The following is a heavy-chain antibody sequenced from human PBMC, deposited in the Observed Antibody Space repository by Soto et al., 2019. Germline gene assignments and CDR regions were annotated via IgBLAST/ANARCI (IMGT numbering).Heavy chain of an antibody. J-gene: IGHJ4*02. CDR2: IISDGSHT. V-gene: IGHV3-74*01. D-gene: IGHD3-9*01. Sequence: EVQLVESGGGLVQPGGSLRLSCSASGFTFSSHWMVWVRQGPGKGLEWVSRIISDGSHTSYADCVKGRFTISRDNAKNTVYLQMTSLRAEDTALYYCARGLIGSGTANDCWGQGTLVTVSS. CDR1: GFTFSSHW. CDR3: ARGLIGSGTANDC.